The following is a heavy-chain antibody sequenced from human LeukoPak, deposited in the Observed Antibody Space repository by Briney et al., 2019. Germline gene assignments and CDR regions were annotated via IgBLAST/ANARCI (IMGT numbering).Heavy chain of an antibody. CDR2: IYYSGST. D-gene: IGHD3-3*01. CDR3: ARGYDFWSGYYPRSLYYYGMDV. J-gene: IGHJ6*02. V-gene: IGHV4-31*03. Sequence: SETLSPTCTVSGGSISSGGYYWSWIRQHPGKGLEWIGYIYYSGSTYYNPSLKSRVTISVDTSKNQFSLKLSSVTAADTAVYYCARGYDFWSGYYPRSLYYYGMDVWGQGTTVTVSS. CDR1: GGSISSGGYY.